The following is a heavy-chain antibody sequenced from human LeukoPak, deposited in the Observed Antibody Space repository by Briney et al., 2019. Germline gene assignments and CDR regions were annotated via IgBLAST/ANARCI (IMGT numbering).Heavy chain of an antibody. CDR1: GGTFSSYA. CDR2: IIPIFGTA. J-gene: IGHJ4*02. Sequence: SVKVSCKASGGTFSSYAISWVRQAPGQGLEWMGGIIPIFGTANYAQKFQGRVTITADESTSTAYMELNSLRAEDTAVYYCALSRDYSSSTEDYWGQGTLVTVSS. CDR3: ALSRDYSSSTEDY. D-gene: IGHD6-6*01. V-gene: IGHV1-69*13.